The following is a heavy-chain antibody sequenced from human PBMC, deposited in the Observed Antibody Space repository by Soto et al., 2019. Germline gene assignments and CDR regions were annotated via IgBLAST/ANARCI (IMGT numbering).Heavy chain of an antibody. V-gene: IGHV1-46*01. CDR2: INPSGGST. Sequence: ASVKVSCKASGYTFTSYYMHWVRQAPGQGLEWMGIINPSGGSTSYAQKFQGRVTMTRDTSTSTVYMEPSSLRSEDTAVYYCARVEDILTGYSYYYGMDVWGQGTTVTVSS. J-gene: IGHJ6*02. CDR1: GYTFTSYY. CDR3: ARVEDILTGYSYYYGMDV. D-gene: IGHD3-9*01.